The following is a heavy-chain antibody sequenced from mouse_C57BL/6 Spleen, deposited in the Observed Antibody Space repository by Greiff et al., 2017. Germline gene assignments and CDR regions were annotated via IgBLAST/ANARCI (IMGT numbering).Heavy chain of an antibody. CDR2: IYPRSGNT. V-gene: IGHV1-81*01. Sequence: QVQLKQSGAELARPGASVKLSCKASGYTFTSYGISWVKQRTGQGLEWIGEIYPRSGNTYYNEKFKGKATLTADKSSSTAYMELRSLTSEDSAVYFCARSEDYDEGRFWAYWGQGTLVTVSA. CDR1: GYTFTSYG. CDR3: ARSEDYDEGRFWAY. D-gene: IGHD2-4*01. J-gene: IGHJ3*01.